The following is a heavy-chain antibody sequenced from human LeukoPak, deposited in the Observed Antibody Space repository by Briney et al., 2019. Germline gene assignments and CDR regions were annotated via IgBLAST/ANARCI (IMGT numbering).Heavy chain of an antibody. CDR3: AGVPRGIADY. D-gene: IGHD6-13*01. J-gene: IGHJ4*02. Sequence: GGSLRLSCAASGFTFSSYSMNWVRQAPGKGLEWVSSIGSSSSYISYADSVKGRFTISRDNAKNSLYLQMNSLRAEDTAVYYCAGVPRGIADYWGQGTLVTVSS. CDR1: GFTFSSYS. V-gene: IGHV3-21*01. CDR2: IGSSSSYI.